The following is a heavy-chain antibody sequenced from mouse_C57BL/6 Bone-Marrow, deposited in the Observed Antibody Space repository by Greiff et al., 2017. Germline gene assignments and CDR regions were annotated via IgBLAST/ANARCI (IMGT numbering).Heavy chain of an antibody. CDR2: IYPGGGYT. D-gene: IGHD2-4*01. CDR3: ARHYEYDVGFAY. CDR1: GSTFTNYW. Sequence: QVQLQQSGAELVRPGTSVKMSCKASGSTFTNYWIGWAKQRPGHGLEWIGDIYPGGGYTNYNEKFKGKATLTSDKASSTAYMQFSSLTSEDSAIYYCARHYEYDVGFAYWGQGTLVTVSA. J-gene: IGHJ3*01. V-gene: IGHV1-63*01.